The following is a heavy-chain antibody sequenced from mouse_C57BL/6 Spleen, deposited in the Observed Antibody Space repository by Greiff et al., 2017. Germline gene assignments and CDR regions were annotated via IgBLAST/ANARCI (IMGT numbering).Heavy chain of an antibody. D-gene: IGHD1-1*01. J-gene: IGHJ1*03. Sequence: EVMLVESGGGLVQPGGSLKLSCAASGFTFSDYGMAWVRQAPRKGPEWVAFISNLAYSIYYADTVTGRFTISRENAKNTLYLEMSSLRSEDTAMYYCARITVVAHWYFDVWGTGTTVTVSS. CDR2: ISNLAYSI. CDR3: ARITVVAHWYFDV. CDR1: GFTFSDYG. V-gene: IGHV5-15*01.